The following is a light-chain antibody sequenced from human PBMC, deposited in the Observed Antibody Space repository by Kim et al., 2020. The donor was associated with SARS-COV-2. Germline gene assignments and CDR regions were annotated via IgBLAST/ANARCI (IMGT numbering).Light chain of an antibody. CDR3: QQYNNRPLT. Sequence: EIVMTQSPAILSVSPGERATLSCRASQSVRNKLAWYQQKPGQAPRLLISDVSTRAIGIPARFSGSGSGTEFTLTISSLQSEDFALYYCQQYNNRPLTFGGGTKVDIK. V-gene: IGKV3D-15*01. J-gene: IGKJ4*01. CDR2: DVS. CDR1: QSVRNK.